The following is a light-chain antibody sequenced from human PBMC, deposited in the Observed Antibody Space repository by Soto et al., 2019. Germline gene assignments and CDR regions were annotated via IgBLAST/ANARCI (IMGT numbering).Light chain of an antibody. CDR3: NSYRTVSTYV. CDR2: GNS. Sequence: QSVLTQPPSVSGAPGQRVTISCTGSSSNIGAGYDVHWYQRLPGTAPKLLIYGNSNRPSGVPDRFSGSKSGTSASLAITGLQAEDEADYYCNSYRTVSTYVFGTGTKLTVL. V-gene: IGLV1-40*01. J-gene: IGLJ1*01. CDR1: SSNIGAGYD.